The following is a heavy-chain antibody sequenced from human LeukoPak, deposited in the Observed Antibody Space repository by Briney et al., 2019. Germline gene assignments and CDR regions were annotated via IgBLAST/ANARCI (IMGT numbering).Heavy chain of an antibody. V-gene: IGHV3-21*06. D-gene: IGHD3-10*01. CDR2: IATSSDYI. CDR3: ARGRSITILRGVAISDGFDI. CDR1: GFTFSSYS. J-gene: IGHJ3*02. Sequence: PGRSLRLSCAASGFTFSSYSMNWVRQAPGKGLEWVSSIATSSDYIYYACSLKGRFTISRDNAKNSLYLHMNSLRPDDTAVYYCARGRSITILRGVAISDGFDIWGQGTKVTVS.